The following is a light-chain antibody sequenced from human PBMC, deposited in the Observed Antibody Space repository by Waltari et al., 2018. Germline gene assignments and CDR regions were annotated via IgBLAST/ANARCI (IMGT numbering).Light chain of an antibody. CDR2: ETS. J-gene: IGKJ1*01. Sequence: LSCRASQSIGKFLAWYQQKPGQAPRLLMYETSNRANGIPARFSGSGSGTDFTLTISSLEPEDFAVYYCQQRSNWWTFGQGTKVEIK. CDR3: QQRSNWWT. CDR1: QSIGKF. V-gene: IGKV3-11*01.